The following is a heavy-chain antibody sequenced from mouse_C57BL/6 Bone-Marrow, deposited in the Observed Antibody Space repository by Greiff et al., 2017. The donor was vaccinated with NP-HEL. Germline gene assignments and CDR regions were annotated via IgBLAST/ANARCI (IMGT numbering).Heavy chain of an antibody. J-gene: IGHJ2*01. D-gene: IGHD1-1*01. Sequence: VQLQQSGAELVKPGASVKLSCKASGYTFTSYWMQWVKQRPGQGLEWIGEIDPSDSYTNYNQKFKGKATLTVDTSSSTAYMQLSSLTSEDSAVYYCAKIGLGYYGSSYGGGFDYWGQGTTLTVSS. CDR2: IDPSDSYT. CDR1: GYTFTSYW. V-gene: IGHV1-50*01. CDR3: AKIGLGYYGSSYGGGFDY.